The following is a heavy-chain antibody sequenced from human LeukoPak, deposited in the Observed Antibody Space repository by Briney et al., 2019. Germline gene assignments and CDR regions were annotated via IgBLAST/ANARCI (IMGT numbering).Heavy chain of an antibody. D-gene: IGHD4-17*01. V-gene: IGHV3-74*01. CDR2: IKSDGSST. Sequence: GGSLRLSCAASGFIFSSYWMHWVRHVPGKGLVWVSRIKSDGSSTTQADSVKSRFTISRDNAKNTLYLQMNSLRAEDTAVYYCARDQTYGDYWYFDLWGRGTLVTVSS. CDR3: ARDQTYGDYWYFDL. CDR1: GFIFSSYW. J-gene: IGHJ2*01.